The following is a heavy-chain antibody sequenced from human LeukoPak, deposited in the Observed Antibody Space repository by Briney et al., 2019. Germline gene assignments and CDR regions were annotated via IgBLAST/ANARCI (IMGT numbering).Heavy chain of an antibody. V-gene: IGHV3-21*01. CDR3: AREVYDYGDYSDAFDT. CDR2: ISSSSSYI. CDR1: GFTFSSYS. D-gene: IGHD4-17*01. J-gene: IGHJ3*02. Sequence: GGSLRLSCAASGFTFSSYSMNWVRQAPGKGLEWVSSISSSSSYIYYADSVKGRFTISRDNAKNSLYLQMNSLRAEDTAVYYCAREVYDYGDYSDAFDTWGQGTMVTVSS.